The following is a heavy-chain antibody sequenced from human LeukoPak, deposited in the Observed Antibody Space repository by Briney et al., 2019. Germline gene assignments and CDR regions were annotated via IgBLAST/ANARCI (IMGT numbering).Heavy chain of an antibody. J-gene: IGHJ4*02. Sequence: PSETLSLTCTVSGGSINNGGYYWSWIRQHPGKGLEWIGYIYYSGSSYYNPSLRSRVTISVDTPKNHFSLKLSSVTAADTAVYYCARNRDGYNSFDYWGQGTLVTVSS. V-gene: IGHV4-31*03. CDR3: ARNRDGYNSFDY. CDR1: GGSINNGGYY. CDR2: IYYSGSS. D-gene: IGHD5-24*01.